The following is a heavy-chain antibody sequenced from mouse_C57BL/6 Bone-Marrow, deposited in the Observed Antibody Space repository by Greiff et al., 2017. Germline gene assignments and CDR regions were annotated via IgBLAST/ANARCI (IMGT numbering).Heavy chain of an antibody. J-gene: IGHJ2*01. CDR3: TVPMVTFDY. Sequence: DVMLVESGGGLVQPGGSMKLSCAASGFTFSDAWMDWVRQSPEKGLEWVAEIRNNANNHATYYAESVKGRFTISRDDSKSSVYLQMNSLRAEDTGIYYCTVPMVTFDYRGQGTTLTGSS. CDR1: GFTFSDAW. D-gene: IGHD2-2*01. CDR2: IRNNANNHAT. V-gene: IGHV6-6*01.